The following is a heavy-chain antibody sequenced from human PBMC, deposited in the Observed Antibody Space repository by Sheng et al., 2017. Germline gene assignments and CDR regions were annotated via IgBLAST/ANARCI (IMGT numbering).Heavy chain of an antibody. Sequence: QLQLQESGPGLVKPSETLSLTCTVSGGSISSSSYYWGWIRQPPGKGLEWIGSIYYSGSTYYNPSLKSRVTISVDTSKNQFSLKLSSVTAADTAVYYCARHVTMVRGVIIQRDYYYYMDVVGQRDHG. CDR1: GGSISSSSYY. CDR2: IYYSGST. V-gene: IGHV4-39*01. D-gene: IGHD3-10*01. J-gene: IGHJ6*03. CDR3: ARHVTMVRGVIIQRDYYYYMDV.